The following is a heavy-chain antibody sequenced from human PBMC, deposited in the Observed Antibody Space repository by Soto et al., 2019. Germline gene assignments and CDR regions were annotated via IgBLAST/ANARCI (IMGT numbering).Heavy chain of an antibody. CDR3: TRMICSSGCWGDFDY. V-gene: IGHV3-49*03. CDR1: GFTFGDYA. CDR2: IRSKAYGGTT. Sequence: PGGSLRLSCTASGFTFGDYAMSWFRQAPGKGLEWVGFIRSKAYGGTTEYAASVKGRFTISRDDSKSIAYLQMNSLKTEDTAVYYCTRMICSSGCWGDFDYWGQGTLVTVSS. J-gene: IGHJ4*02. D-gene: IGHD6-19*01.